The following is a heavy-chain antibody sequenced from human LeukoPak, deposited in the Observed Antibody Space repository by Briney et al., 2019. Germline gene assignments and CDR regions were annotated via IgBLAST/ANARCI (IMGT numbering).Heavy chain of an antibody. V-gene: IGHV3-7*03. CDR2: IKQDGSEK. CDR1: GFTFSGHW. D-gene: IGHD3-3*01. CDR3: ARAEYYDFWSGYYLLDY. Sequence: GGSLRLSCAASGFTFSGHWMTWVRQAPGKGLEWVANIKQDGSEKYYVDSVKGRFTISRDNAKNSLYLQMNSLRAEDTAVYYCARAEYYDFWSGYYLLDYWGQGTLVTVSS. J-gene: IGHJ4*02.